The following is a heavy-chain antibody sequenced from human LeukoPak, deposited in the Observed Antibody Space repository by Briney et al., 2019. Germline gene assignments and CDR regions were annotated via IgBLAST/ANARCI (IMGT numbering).Heavy chain of an antibody. CDR2: INHSGST. CDR3: ARRLGINDYVWGSYRYSFPYFDY. D-gene: IGHD3-16*02. Sequence: SETLSLTCAVYGGSFSGYYWSWIRQPPGKGLEWIGEINHSGSTNYNPSLKSRVTISVDTSKNQFSLKLSSVTAADTAVYYCARRLGINDYVWGSYRYSFPYFDYWGQGTLVTVSS. CDR1: GGSFSGYY. V-gene: IGHV4-34*01. J-gene: IGHJ4*02.